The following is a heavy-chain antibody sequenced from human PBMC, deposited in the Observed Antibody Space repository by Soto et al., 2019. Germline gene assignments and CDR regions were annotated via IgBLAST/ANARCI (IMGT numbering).Heavy chain of an antibody. J-gene: IGHJ6*02. CDR1: GYSFTDYY. D-gene: IGHD4-4*01. CDR3: ARDDNSNSQGYNYYGLDV. CDR2: INPNSGGT. Sequence: GASVEVSCKASGYSFTDYYMHWVRQAPGQGLEWMGWINPNSGGTNYAQKFRGRITLTRDTSISTAYMELSRLRSDDTAVYYCARDDNSNSQGYNYYGLDVWGQGTTVTVSS. V-gene: IGHV1-2*02.